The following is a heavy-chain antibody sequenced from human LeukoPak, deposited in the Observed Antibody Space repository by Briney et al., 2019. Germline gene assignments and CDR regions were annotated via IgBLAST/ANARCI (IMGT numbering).Heavy chain of an antibody. CDR2: INRSGST. Sequence: SETLSLTCAVYGGSFSDYYWSWFRQPPGKGLEWIGEINRSGSTDYNPSLKSRVTTSVVTSKNQFSLKLSSVTAADTAVYYCAYSSGYQQHWGQGTLVTVSS. CDR1: GGSFSDYY. V-gene: IGHV4-34*01. J-gene: IGHJ1*01. D-gene: IGHD3-22*01. CDR3: AYSSGYQQH.